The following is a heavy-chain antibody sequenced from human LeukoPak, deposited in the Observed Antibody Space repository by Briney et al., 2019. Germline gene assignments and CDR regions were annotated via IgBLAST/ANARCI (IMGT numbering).Heavy chain of an antibody. D-gene: IGHD3-3*01. CDR2: IYYSGST. J-gene: IGHJ6*03. CDR3: ARGGEESITIFGVVIAYYMDV. CDR1: GGSISSYY. V-gene: IGHV4-59*08. Sequence: PSETLSLTCTVSGGSISSYYWSWIRQPPGKGLEWIGYIYYSGSTNYNPSLKSRVTISVDTSKNQFSLKLSSVTAADTAVYYCARGGEESITIFGVVIAYYMDVWGKGTTVTVS.